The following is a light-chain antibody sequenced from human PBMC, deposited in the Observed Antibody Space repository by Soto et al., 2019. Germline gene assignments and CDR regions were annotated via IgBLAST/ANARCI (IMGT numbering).Light chain of an antibody. J-gene: IGLJ1*01. Sequence: QSALTQPASVSGSPGQSITISCTGTSSDVGYYNYVSWYQQHPGKAPKLMIYDVRNRPSGVSNRFSGSKSGNTASLTISGLQAEDEADYYCSSYTSSSTYVFGTGTKLTGL. CDR2: DVR. CDR1: SSDVGYYNY. V-gene: IGLV2-14*03. CDR3: SSYTSSSTYV.